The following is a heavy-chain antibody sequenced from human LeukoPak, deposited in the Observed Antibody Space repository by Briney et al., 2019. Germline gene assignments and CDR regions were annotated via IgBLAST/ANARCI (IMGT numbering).Heavy chain of an antibody. J-gene: IGHJ6*03. CDR3: ARSIAVAGLPHYYYYMDV. CDR1: GGSIRNYY. CDR2: ISDGGGS. V-gene: IGHV4-59*01. Sequence: SETLSLTCTVSGGSIRNYYWTWIRQPPGKGLEWIGYISDGGGSNYNPSLKSRVTISVDTSENQFSLKLSSVTAADTAVYYCARSIAVAGLPHYYYYMDVWGKGATVTVSS. D-gene: IGHD6-19*01.